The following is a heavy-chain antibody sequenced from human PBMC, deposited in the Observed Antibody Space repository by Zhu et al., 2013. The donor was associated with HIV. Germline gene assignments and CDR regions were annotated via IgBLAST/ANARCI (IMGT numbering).Heavy chain of an antibody. V-gene: IGHV1-2*02. J-gene: IGHJ1*01. CDR2: INPNSGDT. CDR3: ARSRIVGTTIGGF. D-gene: IGHD1-26*01. CDR1: GYTFTGYY. Sequence: QVQLVQSGAEVKMPGASVKVSCEASGYTFTGYYIHWVRQAPGQGLEWMGWINPNSGDTNYVQKFQGRVTMTRDTSISTAYVELSRLRADDTAVYYCARSRIVGTTIGGFWGQGXLVTVSS.